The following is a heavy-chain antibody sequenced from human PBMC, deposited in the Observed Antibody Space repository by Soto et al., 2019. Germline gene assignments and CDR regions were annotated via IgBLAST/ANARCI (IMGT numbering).Heavy chain of an antibody. CDR3: AVPSGGTDGTDAFDI. J-gene: IGHJ3*02. Sequence: GGSLRFSCAASGVTFSDYYMDWVRQAPGKGLEWVGRSRNKPNNYATEYAASVKGRFTISRDDSKNSLFLQMNSLKTGDTAVYYCAVPSGGTDGTDAFDISLKGTMVTLSS. D-gene: IGHD1-26*01. V-gene: IGHV3-72*01. CDR2: SRNKPNNYAT. CDR1: GVTFSDYY.